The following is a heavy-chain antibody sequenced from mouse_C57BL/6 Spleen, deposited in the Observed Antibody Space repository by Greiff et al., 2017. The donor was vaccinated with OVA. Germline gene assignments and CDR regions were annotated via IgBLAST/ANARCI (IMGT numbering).Heavy chain of an antibody. J-gene: IGHJ2*01. CDR3: ARRGYSNYDSDY. D-gene: IGHD2-5*01. CDR1: GYNFTDYY. V-gene: IGHV14-2*01. CDR2: IDPEDGDT. Sequence: VQLKESGAELVKPGASVKLSCTASGYNFTDYYMHWVKQRPEQGLEWIGRIDPEDGDTKYDPKFQGKATITADTSSNTAYLQLSSLTSEDTAVYYCARRGYSNYDSDYWGQGTTLTVSS.